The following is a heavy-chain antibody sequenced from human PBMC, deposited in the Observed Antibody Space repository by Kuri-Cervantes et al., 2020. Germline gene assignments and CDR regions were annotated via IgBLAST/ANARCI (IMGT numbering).Heavy chain of an antibody. V-gene: IGHV4-30-4*01. CDR3: ARETATVVVPAAMRGWFDP. CDR1: GGSISSGDYY. Sequence: LRLSCTVSGGSISSGDYYWSWIRQPPGKGLEWIGYIYYSGSTYYNPSLKSRVTISVDTSKNQFSLKLSSVTAADTAVYYCARETATVVVPAAMRGWFDPWGQGTLVTVSS. D-gene: IGHD2-2*01. CDR2: IYYSGST. J-gene: IGHJ5*02.